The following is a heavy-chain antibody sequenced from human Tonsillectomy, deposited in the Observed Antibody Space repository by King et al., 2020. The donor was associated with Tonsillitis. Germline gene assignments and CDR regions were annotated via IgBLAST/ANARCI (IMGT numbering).Heavy chain of an antibody. V-gene: IGHV4-59*08. CDR1: GGSISSYY. CDR2: IYYSGST. Sequence: VQLQESGPGLVKPSETLSLTCTVSGGSISSYYWSWIRQPPGTGLEWIGYIYYSGSTNYNPSLKSRVTISVDTSKNQFSLKLSSVTAADTAVYYCARHMLGVHTFDYWGQGTLVTVSS. CDR3: ARHMLGVHTFDY. J-gene: IGHJ4*02. D-gene: IGHD3-16*01.